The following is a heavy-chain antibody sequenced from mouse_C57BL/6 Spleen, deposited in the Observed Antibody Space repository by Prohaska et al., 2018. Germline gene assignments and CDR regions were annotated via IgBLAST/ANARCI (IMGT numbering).Heavy chain of an antibody. CDR3: AEKELDGLYYYAMDY. CDR2: IWRGGST. J-gene: IGHJ4*01. D-gene: IGHD3-1*01. Sequence: QVQLKQSGPGLVQPSQSLSITCTVSGFSLTSYGVHWVRQSPGKGLEWLGVIWRGGSTDYNAAFMSRLSITKDNSKSQVFFKMNSLQADDTAIYYSAEKELDGLYYYAMDYGGQGTSVTVS. CDR1: GFSLTSYG. V-gene: IGHV2-5*01.